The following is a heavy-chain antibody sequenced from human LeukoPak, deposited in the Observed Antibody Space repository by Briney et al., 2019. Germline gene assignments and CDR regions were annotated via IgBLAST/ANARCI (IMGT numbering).Heavy chain of an antibody. CDR1: GFTFSSYW. CDR2: IKQDGSEK. Sequence: GGSLRLSCAASGFTFSSYWMSWVRQAPGKGLEWVANIKQDGSEKYYVDSVKGRFTISRDNAKNSLYLQMNSLRAEDTAVYYCAREPALYCSSTSCPRIKYYYYGMDVWGQGTTVTVSS. V-gene: IGHV3-7*03. D-gene: IGHD2-2*01. CDR3: AREPALYCSSTSCPRIKYYYYGMDV. J-gene: IGHJ6*02.